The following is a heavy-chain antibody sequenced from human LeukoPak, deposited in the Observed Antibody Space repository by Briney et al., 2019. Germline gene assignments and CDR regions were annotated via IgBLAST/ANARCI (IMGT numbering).Heavy chain of an antibody. V-gene: IGHV3-74*01. J-gene: IGHJ4*02. CDR1: GFAFSAYW. CDR2: INCGGTYT. D-gene: IGHD3-10*01. CDR3: VREIKIMGFRAFDY. Sequence: PGGSLRLSCAGSGFAFSAYWMHWARQTPEKGLMWVSRINCGGTYTAYADSVKGRFAVSRDNAENTLYLQMDSLTVEDTGLYYCVREIKIMGFRAFDYWGQGTPVTVSS.